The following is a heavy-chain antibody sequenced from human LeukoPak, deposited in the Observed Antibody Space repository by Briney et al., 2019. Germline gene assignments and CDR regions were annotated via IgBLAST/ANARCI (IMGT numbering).Heavy chain of an antibody. Sequence: GGSLRLSCAASGFTFSDYWMSWVRQAPGKGLEWVSYISNSGNTIYYADSVKGRFTISRDNSKNTLYLQMNSLRAEDTAVYYCASWGAGTFDIWGQGTMVTVSS. D-gene: IGHD1-26*01. CDR1: GFTFSDYW. CDR3: ASWGAGTFDI. V-gene: IGHV3-11*01. CDR2: ISNSGNTI. J-gene: IGHJ3*02.